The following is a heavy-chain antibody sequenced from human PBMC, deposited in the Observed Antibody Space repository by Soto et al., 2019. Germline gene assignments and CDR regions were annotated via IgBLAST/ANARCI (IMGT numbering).Heavy chain of an antibody. CDR1: GFTFSSYA. CDR3: AKGLIMITFGGVIGPDY. D-gene: IGHD3-16*02. V-gene: IGHV3-23*01. Sequence: GGSLRLSCAASGFTFSSYAMSWVRQAPGKGLEWVSAISGSGGSTYYADSVKGRFTISRDNSKNTLYLQMNSLRAEDTAVYYCAKGLIMITFGGVIGPDYWGQGTLVTVSS. J-gene: IGHJ4*02. CDR2: ISGSGGST.